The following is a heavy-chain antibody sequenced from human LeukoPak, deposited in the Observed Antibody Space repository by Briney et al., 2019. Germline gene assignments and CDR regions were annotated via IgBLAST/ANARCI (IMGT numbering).Heavy chain of an antibody. CDR3: ARHPFYYGSGSYYKVEAGWFDP. J-gene: IGHJ5*02. CDR2: IYTSGST. D-gene: IGHD3-10*01. Sequence: SETLSLTCTVSGGSISSGSYYWSWIRQPAGKGLEWIGRIYTSGSTNYNPSLKSRVTISVDTSKNQFSLKLSSVTAADTAMYYCARHPFYYGSGSYYKVEAGWFDPWGQGTLVTVSS. V-gene: IGHV4-61*02. CDR1: GGSISSGSYY.